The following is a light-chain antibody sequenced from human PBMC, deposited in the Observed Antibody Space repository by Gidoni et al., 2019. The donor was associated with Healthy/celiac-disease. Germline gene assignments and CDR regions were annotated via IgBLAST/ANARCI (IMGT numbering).Light chain of an antibody. CDR3: QQYNSHWT. V-gene: IGKV1-5*03. J-gene: IGKJ1*01. Sequence: NQMTQSPATLAASVVDRVIITCRASQSISSRLSCYQQKPEKAPSLLIYKASSLESGVPSRFSGSGSETGCTLTVSSLQTNDFATYYCQQYNSHWTYDQXTKVGIK. CDR1: QSISSR. CDR2: KAS.